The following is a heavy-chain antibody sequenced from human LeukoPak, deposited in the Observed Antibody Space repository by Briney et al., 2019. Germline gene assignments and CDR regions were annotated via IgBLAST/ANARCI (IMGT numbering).Heavy chain of an antibody. Sequence: GGSLRLSCAASGFTFSCCSMKWVHRAPGKGLEWVASISSRSSYIYYADSVKGRFTISRDNAKNSLYLQMNSLRAEDTAVYYCARTSSGYSYYWGQGTLVTVSS. V-gene: IGHV3-21*01. CDR3: ARTSSGYSYY. CDR2: ISSRSSYI. CDR1: GFTFSCCS. D-gene: IGHD3-22*01. J-gene: IGHJ4*02.